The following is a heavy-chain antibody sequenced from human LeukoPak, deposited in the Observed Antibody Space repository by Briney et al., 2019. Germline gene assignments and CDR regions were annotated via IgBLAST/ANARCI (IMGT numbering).Heavy chain of an antibody. CDR2: INHSGST. Sequence: NASETLSLTCAVYGGSFSGYYWSWIRQPPGKGLEWIGEINHSGSTNYNPSLKSRVTISVDTSKNQFSLKLSSATAADTAVYYCARRRDGYNGAVDYWGQGTLVTVSS. D-gene: IGHD5-24*01. J-gene: IGHJ4*02. CDR3: ARRRDGYNGAVDY. V-gene: IGHV4-34*01. CDR1: GGSFSGYY.